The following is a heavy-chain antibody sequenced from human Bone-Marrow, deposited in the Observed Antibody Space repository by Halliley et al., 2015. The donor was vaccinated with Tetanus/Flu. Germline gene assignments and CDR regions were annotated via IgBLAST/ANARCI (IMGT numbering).Heavy chain of an antibody. CDR2: YYYGGST. V-gene: IGHV4-59*08. CDR3: ATLGYTSGNSFDH. D-gene: IGHD2-15*01. CDR1: GGSIGSHF. Sequence: SLTCSLSGGSIGSHFWCWIRQPPGRGLEWIGCYYYGGSTYYNPSLKSPVAISTDTSKNQFSLSLSSVSATDTAVYYCATLGYTSGNSFDHWGQGTPITVSS. J-gene: IGHJ4*02.